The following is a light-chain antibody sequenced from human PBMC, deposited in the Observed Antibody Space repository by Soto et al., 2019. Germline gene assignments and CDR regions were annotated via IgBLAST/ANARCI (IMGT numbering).Light chain of an antibody. CDR2: EVS. CDR1: SSDIGGYNY. V-gene: IGLV2-14*01. Sequence: QSALTQPASVSGSPGQSITISCTGTSSDIGGYNYVSWYQQHPGKAPKLMISEVSNRPSGVSDRFSGSKFGNTASLTISGLQAEDEADYYCCCCSYAGSSSFRVLFGGGTKVTVL. CDR3: CSYAGSSSFRVL. J-gene: IGLJ2*01.